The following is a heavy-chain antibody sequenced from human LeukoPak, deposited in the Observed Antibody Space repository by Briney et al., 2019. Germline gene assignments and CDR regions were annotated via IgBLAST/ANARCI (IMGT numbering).Heavy chain of an antibody. V-gene: IGHV3-30*02. CDR2: VRYDESTK. Sequence: PGMSLRLSCAASGFTFSNFGMHWVRQDPGQGLEWVAFVRYDESTKFYADSVKGRFTISRDNSKTTLYLQMNSLRAEDTAVYYCAKDGTYYYDSSGYPFDCWGQGTLVTVSS. CDR1: GFTFSNFG. D-gene: IGHD3-22*01. CDR3: AKDGTYYYDSSGYPFDC. J-gene: IGHJ4*02.